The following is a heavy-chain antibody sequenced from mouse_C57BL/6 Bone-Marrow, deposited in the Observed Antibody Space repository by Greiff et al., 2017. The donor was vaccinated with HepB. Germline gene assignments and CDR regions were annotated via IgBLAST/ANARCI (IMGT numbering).Heavy chain of an antibody. CDR1: GFSFNTYA. J-gene: IGHJ3*01. CDR2: IRSKSNNYAT. D-gene: IGHD2-10*01. CDR3: DSPTLLLRGFAY. V-gene: IGHV10-1*01. Sequence: EVKVVESGGGLVQPKGSLKLSCAASGFSFNTYAMNWVRQAPGKGLEWVARIRSKSNNYATYYADSVKDRFTISRDDAESMLYLQMNNLKTEDTDMSSGDSPTLLLRGFAYWGQGTLVTVSA.